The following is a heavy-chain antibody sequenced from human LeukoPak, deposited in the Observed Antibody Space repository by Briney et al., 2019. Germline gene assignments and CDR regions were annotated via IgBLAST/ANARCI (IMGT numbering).Heavy chain of an antibody. CDR1: GYTFTSYG. D-gene: IGHD3-10*01. V-gene: IGHV1-18*01. Sequence: ASVKVSCKASGYTFTSYGISWVRQAPGQGLEWMGWISAYNGNTSYAQKLQGRVTMTTDTSTSTAYMELRSLRSDDTAVYYCATQLWFGENWYFDYWGQGTLVTVSS. CDR2: ISAYNGNT. CDR3: ATQLWFGENWYFDY. J-gene: IGHJ4*02.